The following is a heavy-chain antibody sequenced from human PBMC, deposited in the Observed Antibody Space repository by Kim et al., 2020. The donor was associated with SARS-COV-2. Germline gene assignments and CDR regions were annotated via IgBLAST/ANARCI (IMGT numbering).Heavy chain of an antibody. CDR3: ARDRWGAMVRGVIVLDY. CDR2: ISAYNGNT. D-gene: IGHD3-10*01. V-gene: IGHV1-18*01. CDR1: GYTFTSYG. Sequence: ASVKVSCKASGYTFTSYGISWVRQAPGQGLEWMGWISAYNGNTNYAQKLQGRVTMTTDTSTSTAYMELRSLRSDDTAVYYCARDRWGAMVRGVIVLDYWGQGTLVTVSS. J-gene: IGHJ4*02.